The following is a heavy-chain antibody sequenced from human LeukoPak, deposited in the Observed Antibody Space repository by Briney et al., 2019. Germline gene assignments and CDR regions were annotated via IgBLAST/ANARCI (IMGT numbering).Heavy chain of an antibody. V-gene: IGHV1-18*01. Sequence: ASVKVSGKASGYTCTNNGIHWVRQAPGQGLEWMGRIRTYNGNTKYAQKFQGRVTMTTDTSTSTAYMELRSLRSGDTGVYYCARDGGLGYCSSINCPPAFWGQGTLVTVSS. CDR2: IRTYNGNT. CDR1: GYTCTNNG. J-gene: IGHJ4*02. CDR3: ARDGGLGYCSSINCPPAF. D-gene: IGHD2-2*01.